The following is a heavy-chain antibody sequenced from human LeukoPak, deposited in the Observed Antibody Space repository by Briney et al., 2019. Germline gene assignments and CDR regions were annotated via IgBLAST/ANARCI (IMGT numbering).Heavy chain of an antibody. Sequence: SETLSLTCTVYGESFSGYYWSWIRQPPGKGLEWIGEINHSGSTNYNPSLKSRVAISADTSKNQFSLKLNSVTAADTAVYFCARDPVRMASAGDFDYWGQGTLVTVSS. CDR2: INHSGST. CDR3: ARDPVRMASAGDFDY. V-gene: IGHV4-34*01. J-gene: IGHJ4*02. D-gene: IGHD6-13*01. CDR1: GESFSGYY.